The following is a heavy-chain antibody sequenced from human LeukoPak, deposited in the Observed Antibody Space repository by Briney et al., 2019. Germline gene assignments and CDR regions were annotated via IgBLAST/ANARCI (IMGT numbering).Heavy chain of an antibody. CDR2: IIPIIGIA. CDR3: ARKPPEGSWYLRNDGMDV. D-gene: IGHD6-13*01. V-gene: IGHV1-69*04. CDR1: GGTFSSYA. Sequence: GSSVKVSCKASGGTFSSYAISWVRQAPGQGLEWMGRIIPIIGIANYAQKFQGRVTITADKSTSTAYMELSSLRSEDTAVYYSARKPPEGSWYLRNDGMDVWGQGTTVTVSS. J-gene: IGHJ6*02.